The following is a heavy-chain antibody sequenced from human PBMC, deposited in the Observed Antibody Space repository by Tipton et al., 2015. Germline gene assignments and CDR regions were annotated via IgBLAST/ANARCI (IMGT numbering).Heavy chain of an antibody. J-gene: IGHJ6*02. CDR2: VFYTRGA. V-gene: IGHV4-59*01. Sequence: TLSLTCTVSGGSISSYYWNWIRQSPGKGLEWIGYVFYTRGANYNPSLKSRVTISVDTSKNQFSLKLSSVTAADMAVYYCARVPLSYGYVSYYGMDVWGQGTTVTVSS. D-gene: IGHD5-18*01. CDR1: GGSISSYY. CDR3: ARVPLSYGYVSYYGMDV.